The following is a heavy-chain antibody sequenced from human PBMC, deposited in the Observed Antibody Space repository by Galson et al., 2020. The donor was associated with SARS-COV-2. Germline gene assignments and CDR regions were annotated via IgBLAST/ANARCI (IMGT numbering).Heavy chain of an antibody. CDR1: GGSFSGYY. CDR3: ARVPLRGYSLKAEIDY. CDR2: INHSGST. Sequence: ETSETLSLTCAVYGGSFSGYYWSWIRQPPGKGLEWIGEINHSGSTNYNPSLKSRVTISVDTSKNQFSLKLSSVTAADTAVYYCARVPLRGYSLKAEIDYWGQGTLVTVSS. V-gene: IGHV4-34*01. D-gene: IGHD5-18*01. J-gene: IGHJ4*02.